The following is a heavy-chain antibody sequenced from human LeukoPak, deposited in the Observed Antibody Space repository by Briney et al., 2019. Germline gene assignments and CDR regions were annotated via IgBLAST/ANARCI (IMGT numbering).Heavy chain of an antibody. CDR2: ISGSGGST. CDR3: ARVRCSGGSCPYYYYYYYMDV. D-gene: IGHD2-15*01. CDR1: GFTFSSYA. Sequence: PGGSLRLSCAASGFTFSSYAMSWVRQAPGKGLEWVSAISGSGGSTYYADSVKGRFTISRDNSKNTLYLQMNSLRAEDTAVYYCARVRCSGGSCPYYYYYYYMDVWGKGTTVTVSS. J-gene: IGHJ6*03. V-gene: IGHV3-23*01.